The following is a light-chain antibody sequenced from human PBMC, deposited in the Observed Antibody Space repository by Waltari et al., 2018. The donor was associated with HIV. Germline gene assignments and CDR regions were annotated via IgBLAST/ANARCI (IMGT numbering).Light chain of an antibody. CDR1: KIGGKS. Sequence: SYVLTQSPSVSVAPGKTARITCGGQKIGGKSVNWYQQQPGQAPVMVIYHDTDRPSGIPDRFSGSNSEDTATLTIRRVEAGDEADYYCQVWDTNTDQYVIFGGGTNLAV. V-gene: IGLV3-21*01. J-gene: IGLJ2*01. CDR2: HDT. CDR3: QVWDTNTDQYVI.